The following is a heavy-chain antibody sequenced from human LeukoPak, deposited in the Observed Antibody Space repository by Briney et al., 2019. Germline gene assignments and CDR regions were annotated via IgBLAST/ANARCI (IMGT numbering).Heavy chain of an antibody. CDR1: GFTFSTYG. CDR3: AKDFVTIFPMDV. V-gene: IGHV3-23*01. J-gene: IGHJ6*03. D-gene: IGHD3-3*01. CDR2: IRGSGDST. Sequence: GGSLRLSCAASGFTFSTYGMSWVRQAPGKGLEWVSGIRGSGDSTYYADSVKGRFTISRDNSKNTLYLQMNSLRAEDTAVYYCAKDFVTIFPMDVWGKGTTVTVSS.